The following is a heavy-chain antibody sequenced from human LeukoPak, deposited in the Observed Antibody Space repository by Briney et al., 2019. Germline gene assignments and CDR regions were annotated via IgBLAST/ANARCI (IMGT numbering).Heavy chain of an antibody. D-gene: IGHD2-2*01. CDR3: ARGGRGYCSSTSCQKKGWSDP. V-gene: IGHV4-31*03. J-gene: IGHJ5*02. CDR1: GGSISSGGYY. CDR2: IYYSGST. Sequence: SETLSLTCTVSGGSISSGGYYWSWIRQHPGKGLEWIGYIYYSGSTYYNPSLKSRVTISVDTSKNQFSLKLSSVTAADTAVYYCARGGRGYCSSTSCQKKGWSDPWGQGTLVTVSS.